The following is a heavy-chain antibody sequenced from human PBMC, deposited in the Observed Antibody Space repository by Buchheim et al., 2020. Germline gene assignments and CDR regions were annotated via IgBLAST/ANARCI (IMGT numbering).Heavy chain of an antibody. CDR3: ASAGACSGGSCSTARHYYYYGMDV. D-gene: IGHD2-15*01. CDR2: IIPIFGTA. V-gene: IGHV1-69*01. CDR1: GGTFSSYA. J-gene: IGHJ6*02. Sequence: QVQLVQSGAEVKKPGSSVKVSCKASGGTFSSYAISWVRQAPGQGLEWMGGIIPIFGTANYAQKFQGRVTITADESTSTAYMELSSLRSEDTAVYYCASAGACSGGSCSTARHYYYYGMDVWGQGTT.